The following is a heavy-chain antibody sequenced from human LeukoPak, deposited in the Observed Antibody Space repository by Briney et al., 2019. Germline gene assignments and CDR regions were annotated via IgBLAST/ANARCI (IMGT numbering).Heavy chain of an antibody. J-gene: IGHJ4*02. CDR1: GFTFSSYG. D-gene: IGHD2-2*01. Sequence: GGSLRLSCAASGFTFSSYGMHWVRQAPGKGLEWVAFIRYDGSNKYYADSVKGRFTISRDNSKNTLYLQMNSLRAEDTAVYYCATPGPGQLLLNYFEDDFDYWGQGTQVTVSS. V-gene: IGHV3-30*02. CDR2: IRYDGSNK. CDR3: ATPGPGQLLLNYFEDDFDY.